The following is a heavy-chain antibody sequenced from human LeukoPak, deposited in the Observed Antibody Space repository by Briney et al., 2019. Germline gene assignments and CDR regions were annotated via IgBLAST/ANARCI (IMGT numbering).Heavy chain of an antibody. CDR1: GFTFSNYA. D-gene: IGHD7-27*01. J-gene: IGHJ4*02. CDR3: ARALTGGTFAY. CDR2: IAYDGSNC. Sequence: GGSLRLSCAASGFTFSNYAMHWVRQVPGKGLEWVAVIAYDGSNCYYTDSVKGRFTVSRDNSRNTLYLQMNSLRAEDTAVYYCARALTGGTFAYWGQGTLVTVSS. V-gene: IGHV3-30*03.